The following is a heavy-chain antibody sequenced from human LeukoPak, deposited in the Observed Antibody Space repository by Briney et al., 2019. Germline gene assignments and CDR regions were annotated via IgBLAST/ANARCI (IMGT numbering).Heavy chain of an antibody. CDR3: AKRYPYSSSGELGSGDAFDI. CDR1: GFTFSSYA. CDR2: ISGSGGST. V-gene: IGHV3-23*01. J-gene: IGHJ3*02. D-gene: IGHD6-13*01. Sequence: GGSLRLSCAASGFTFSSYAMSWVRQAPGKGLEWVSAISGSGGSTYYADSVMGRFTISRDNSKNTLYLQMNSPRAEDTAVYYCAKRYPYSSSGELGSGDAFDIWGQGTMVTVSS.